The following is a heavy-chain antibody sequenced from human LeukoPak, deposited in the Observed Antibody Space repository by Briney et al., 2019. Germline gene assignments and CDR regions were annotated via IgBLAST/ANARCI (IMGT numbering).Heavy chain of an antibody. V-gene: IGHV1-69*13. J-gene: IGHJ4*02. Sequence: ASVKVSCKAPGGTFSSYAISWVRQAPGQGLEWMGGIIPIFGTANYAQKFQGRVTTTADESTSTAYMELSSLRSEDTAVYYCARERGDLAHDAGDYWGQGTLVTVSS. CDR1: GGTFSSYA. D-gene: IGHD5-24*01. CDR2: IIPIFGTA. CDR3: ARERGDLAHDAGDY.